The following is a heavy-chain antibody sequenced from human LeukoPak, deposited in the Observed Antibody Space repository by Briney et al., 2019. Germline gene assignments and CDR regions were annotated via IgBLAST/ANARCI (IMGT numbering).Heavy chain of an antibody. J-gene: IGHJ4*02. CDR1: GFIFSSYA. V-gene: IGHV3-23*01. CDR3: AKNIIAAAGMMDY. CDR2: ISGSGGDT. D-gene: IGHD6-13*01. Sequence: PGGSLRLSCAASGFIFSSYAMSWVRQAPGKGLEWVSVISGSGGDTYYADSVKGRFTISRDNSKNTLYLQMNTLRAEDTAVYYCAKNIIAAAGMMDYWGQGTLVTVSS.